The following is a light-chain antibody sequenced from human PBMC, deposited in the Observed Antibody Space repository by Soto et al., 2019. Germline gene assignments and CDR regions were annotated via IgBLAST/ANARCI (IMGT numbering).Light chain of an antibody. J-gene: IGLJ3*02. V-gene: IGLV2-14*01. CDR2: EVS. Sequence: QSVLTQPASVSGSPGQSITISGTRTSSDVGGYNYVSWYQQHPGKAPKLMIYEVSNRPSGVSNRFSGSKSGNTASLTISGLQAEDEADYYCSSYTSSSTWVFGGGTKLTVL. CDR1: SSDVGGYNY. CDR3: SSYTSSSTWV.